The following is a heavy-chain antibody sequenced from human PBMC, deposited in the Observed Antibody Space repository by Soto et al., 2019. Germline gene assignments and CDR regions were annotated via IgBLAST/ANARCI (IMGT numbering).Heavy chain of an antibody. J-gene: IGHJ4*02. CDR2: IYYSGST. Sequence: SETLSLTCTVSGGSISSSSYYWGWIRQPPGKGLEWIGSIYYSGSTYYNPSLKSRVTISVDTSKNQFSLKLSSVTAPDTAVYYCARHAFSDFWSGYYSDYWGQGTLVTVSS. D-gene: IGHD3-3*01. CDR1: GGSISSSSYY. CDR3: ARHAFSDFWSGYYSDY. V-gene: IGHV4-39*01.